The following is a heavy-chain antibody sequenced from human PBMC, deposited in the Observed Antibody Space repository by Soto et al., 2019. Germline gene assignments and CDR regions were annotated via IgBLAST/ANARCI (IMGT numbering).Heavy chain of an antibody. J-gene: IGHJ6*02. V-gene: IGHV3-30-3*01. CDR1: GFTFSSYA. Sequence: GGSLRLSCAASGFTFSSYAMHWVRQAPGKGLEWVAVISYDGSNKYYADSVKGRFTISRDNSKNTLYLQMNSLRAEDTAVYYCARDRYYDILTAGMDVWGQGTTVTVSS. D-gene: IGHD3-9*01. CDR2: ISYDGSNK. CDR3: ARDRYYDILTAGMDV.